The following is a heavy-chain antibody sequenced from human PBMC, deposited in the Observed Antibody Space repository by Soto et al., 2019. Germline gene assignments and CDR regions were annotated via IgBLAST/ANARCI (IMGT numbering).Heavy chain of an antibody. Sequence: QLQLQESGSGLVKPSQTRSITCAFSGGSISSGGYSWSWIRQPPGKGLEWIGYMYHTGSTCYNPSRQSRVTITIDRSKNQFSRKLSSVTAADTAVYYGARVPQYGGQGILVTVSS. V-gene: IGHV4-30-2*01. J-gene: IGHJ4*02. D-gene: IGHD2-2*01. CDR2: MYHTGST. CDR1: GGSISSGGYS. CDR3: ARVPQY.